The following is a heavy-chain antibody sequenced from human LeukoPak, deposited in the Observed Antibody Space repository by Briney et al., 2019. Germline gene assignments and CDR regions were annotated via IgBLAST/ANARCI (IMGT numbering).Heavy chain of an antibody. V-gene: IGHV3-74*01. J-gene: IGHJ4*02. CDR2: INSDGSST. CDR3: ARDLRQWLTPYYFDY. D-gene: IGHD6-19*01. Sequence: GGSLRLSCAASGFTFSSYWMHWVRQAPGKGLVWVSRINSDGSSTSYADSVKGRFTISRDNAKNTLYLQMNSLRAEDTAVYYCARDLRQWLTPYYFDYCGQRALVTVSS. CDR1: GFTFSSYW.